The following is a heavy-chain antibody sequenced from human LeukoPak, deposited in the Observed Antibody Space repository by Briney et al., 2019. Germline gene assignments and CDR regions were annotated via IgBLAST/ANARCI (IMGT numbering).Heavy chain of an antibody. D-gene: IGHD3-3*01. J-gene: IGHJ6*02. Sequence: GGSLGLSCAGSGFTFSSHWMNWVRQAPGKGLEWVASIKEDGSEKYYVDSVKGRFTISRDNAKNALYLQMNSLRAEDTAVYYCARRGITISGVLVYHYSGMDVWGQGTTVTVSS. CDR3: ARRGITISGVLVYHYSGMDV. CDR2: IKEDGSEK. CDR1: GFTFSSHW. V-gene: IGHV3-7*01.